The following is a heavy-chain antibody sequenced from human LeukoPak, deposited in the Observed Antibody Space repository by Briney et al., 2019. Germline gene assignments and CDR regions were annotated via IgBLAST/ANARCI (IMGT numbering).Heavy chain of an antibody. CDR3: ARGTTQKMDV. J-gene: IGHJ6*02. CDR2: IYSDGST. CDR1: GFTVSSNY. D-gene: IGHD1-1*01. V-gene: IGHV3-53*01. Sequence: GGSLRLSCAASGFTVSSNYMSWVRQAPGKGLEWVSVIYSDGSTSYADSVRGRFTISRDNSKNTLYLQMNSLRAEDTAVYYCARGTTQKMDVWGQGTTVTVSS.